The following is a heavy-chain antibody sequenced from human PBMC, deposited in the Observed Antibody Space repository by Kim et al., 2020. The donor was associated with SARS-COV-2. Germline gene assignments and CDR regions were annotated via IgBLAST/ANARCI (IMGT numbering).Heavy chain of an antibody. Sequence: GGSLRLSCAASGFTFSNAWMSWVRQAPGKGLEWVGRIKSKTDGGTTDYAAPVKGRFTISRDDSKNTLYLQMNSLKTEDTAVYYCTTAFEVLPHLYYFDYWGQGTLVTVSS. CDR3: TTAFEVLPHLYYFDY. V-gene: IGHV3-15*01. CDR1: GFTFSNAW. CDR2: IKSKTDGGTT. D-gene: IGHD1-26*01. J-gene: IGHJ4*02.